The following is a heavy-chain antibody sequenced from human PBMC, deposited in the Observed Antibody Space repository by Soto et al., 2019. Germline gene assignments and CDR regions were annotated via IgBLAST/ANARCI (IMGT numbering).Heavy chain of an antibody. CDR1: GFTFSSYA. CDR2: ISGSGGST. Sequence: PGGSLRLFCAASGFTFSSYAMSWVRQAPGKGLEWVSAISGSGGSTYYADSVKGRFTISRDNSKNTLYLQMNSLRAEDTAVYYCAKCLVVRGVIPKVYGMDVWGQGTTVTVSS. V-gene: IGHV3-23*01. J-gene: IGHJ6*02. CDR3: AKCLVVRGVIPKVYGMDV. D-gene: IGHD3-10*01.